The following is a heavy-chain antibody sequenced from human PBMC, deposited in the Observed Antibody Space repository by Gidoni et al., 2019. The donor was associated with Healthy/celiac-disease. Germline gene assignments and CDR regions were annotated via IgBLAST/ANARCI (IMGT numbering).Heavy chain of an antibody. CDR3: ARDGPRQQLTYYYYGMDV. D-gene: IGHD6-13*01. V-gene: IGHV1-46*01. J-gene: IGHJ6*02. CDR2: INPSGGST. Sequence: QVQLVQSGAEVKKPGASVKVSCKASGYTFTSYYMHWVRQAPGQGLEWMGIINPSGGSTSYAQKFQGRVTMTRDTSTSTVYMELSSLRSEDTAVYYCARDGPRQQLTYYYYGMDVWGQGTTVTVSS. CDR1: GYTFTSYY.